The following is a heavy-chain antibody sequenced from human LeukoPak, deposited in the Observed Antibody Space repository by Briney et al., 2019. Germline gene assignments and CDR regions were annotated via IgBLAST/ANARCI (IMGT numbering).Heavy chain of an antibody. D-gene: IGHD3-9*01. V-gene: IGHV1-46*01. J-gene: IGHJ5*02. CDR3: ARDHSGYPYNWFDP. CDR2: INPSSGST. Sequence: GASVKVSCKASGYPFISYYMHWVRQAPGQGLEWLGIINPSSGSTTYAQKFQGRVTMTRDTSTSTVYMELSSLRSEDTAMYYCARDHSGYPYNWFDPWGPGTLVTVSS. CDR1: GYPFISYY.